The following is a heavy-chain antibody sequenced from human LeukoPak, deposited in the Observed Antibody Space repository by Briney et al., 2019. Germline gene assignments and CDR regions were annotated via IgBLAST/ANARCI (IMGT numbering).Heavy chain of an antibody. D-gene: IGHD2-15*01. CDR2: MNPNSGNA. Sequence: ASVKVSCKASGYTFTNYDINWVRQATGQGLEWMGWMNPNSGNAGYAQKFQGRVTITRNTSISTAYMEPSSLRSEDTAMYYCARACSDGSCYGWFDPWGQGTLVTVSS. J-gene: IGHJ5*02. CDR3: ARACSDGSCYGWFDP. CDR1: GYTFTNYD. V-gene: IGHV1-8*03.